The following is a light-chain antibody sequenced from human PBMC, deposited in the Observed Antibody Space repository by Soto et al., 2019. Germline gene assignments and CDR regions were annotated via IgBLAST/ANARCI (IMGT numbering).Light chain of an antibody. CDR3: QQRSNWPSLT. J-gene: IGKJ4*01. CDR2: WAS. V-gene: IGKV4-1*01. Sequence: DIVMTQSPDSLAVSLGERATINCKSSQSVLYSSNNKNYLAWYQQKPGQPPKLLIYWASTRESGVPDRFSGSGSGTDFTLTLSSLEPEDSAVYYCQQRSNWPSLTFGGGTKVDIK. CDR1: QSVLYSSNNKNY.